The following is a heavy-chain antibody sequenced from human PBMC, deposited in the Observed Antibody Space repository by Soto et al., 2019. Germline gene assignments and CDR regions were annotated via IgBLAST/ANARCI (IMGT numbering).Heavy chain of an antibody. CDR1: GGSFSGYY. CDR2: INHSGST. V-gene: IGHV4-34*01. Sequence: SETLSLTCAVYGGSFSGYYWSWIRQPPGKGLEWIGEINHSGSTNYNPSLKSRVTISVDTSKNQFSLKLSSVTAADTAVYYCARFVVVPAALTNWFDPWGQGTLVTVSS. J-gene: IGHJ5*02. CDR3: ARFVVVPAALTNWFDP. D-gene: IGHD2-2*01.